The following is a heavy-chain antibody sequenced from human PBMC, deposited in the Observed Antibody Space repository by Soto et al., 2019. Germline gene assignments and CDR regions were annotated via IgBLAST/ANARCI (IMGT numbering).Heavy chain of an antibody. V-gene: IGHV6-1*01. CDR2: TYYRSKWYD. Sequence: QVQLQQSGPGLVKPSQTLSLTCAISGDSVSSSTTAWNWIRQSPSRGLEWLGRTYYRSKWYDEYAVSVRSRITINPDTSKNQFSLQLNSVTPDDTAVYYCARGDRFDCWGQGTLVTVSS. CDR3: ARGDRFDC. CDR1: GDSVSSSTTA. J-gene: IGHJ4*02.